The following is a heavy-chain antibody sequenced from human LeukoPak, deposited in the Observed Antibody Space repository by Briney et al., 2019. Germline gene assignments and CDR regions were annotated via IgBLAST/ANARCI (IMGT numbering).Heavy chain of an antibody. Sequence: GGSLRLSCAASGFSFSSYNMNWVRQTPGKGLEWVSSITSSSTYTFYADSVKGRFTNSRDNARNSLYLQMNSLRAEDTAVYYCARVGVVAATDYYYYMDVWGKGTTVTISS. CDR3: ARVGVVAATDYYYYMDV. D-gene: IGHD2-15*01. CDR2: ITSSSTYT. V-gene: IGHV3-21*01. J-gene: IGHJ6*03. CDR1: GFSFSSYN.